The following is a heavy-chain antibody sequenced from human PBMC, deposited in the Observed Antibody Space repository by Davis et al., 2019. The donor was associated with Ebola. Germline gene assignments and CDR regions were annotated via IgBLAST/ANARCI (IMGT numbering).Heavy chain of an antibody. CDR3: TTGAAAAYDWYFDL. CDR2: IKSKTDGGTT. CDR1: GFTFSSYW. J-gene: IGHJ2*01. D-gene: IGHD6-13*01. V-gene: IGHV3-15*01. Sequence: PGGSLRLSCAASGFTFSSYWMSWVRQAPGKGLEWVGRIKSKTDGGTTDYAAPVKGRFTISRDDSKNTLYLQMNSLKTEDTAVYYCTTGAAAAYDWYFDLWGRGTLVTVSS.